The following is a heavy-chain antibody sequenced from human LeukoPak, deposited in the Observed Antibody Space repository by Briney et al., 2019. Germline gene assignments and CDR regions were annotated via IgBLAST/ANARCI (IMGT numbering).Heavy chain of an antibody. D-gene: IGHD2-2*02. CDR1: GISFNTAW. CDR3: ARGSAAILRYFQH. CDR2: INHSGST. Sequence: GSLRLSCAASGISFNTAWMSWIRQPPGKGLEWIGEINHSGSTNYNPSLKSRVTISVDTSKNQFSLKLSSVTAADTAVYYCARGSAAILRYFQHWGQGTLVTVSS. V-gene: IGHV4-34*01. J-gene: IGHJ1*01.